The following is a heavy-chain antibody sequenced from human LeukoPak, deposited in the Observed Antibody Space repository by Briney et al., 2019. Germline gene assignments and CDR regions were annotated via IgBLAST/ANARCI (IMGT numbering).Heavy chain of an antibody. CDR3: AKVVLRYFDWFSPFDY. V-gene: IGHV3-30*18. D-gene: IGHD3-9*01. CDR2: ISYDGSNK. Sequence: GGSLRLSCAASGFTFSSYGMHWVRQAPGKGLEWVAVISYDGSNKYYADSVKGRFTISRDNSKNTLYLQMNSLRAEDTAVYYCAKVVLRYFDWFSPFDYWGQGTLVTVSS. CDR1: GFTFSSYG. J-gene: IGHJ4*02.